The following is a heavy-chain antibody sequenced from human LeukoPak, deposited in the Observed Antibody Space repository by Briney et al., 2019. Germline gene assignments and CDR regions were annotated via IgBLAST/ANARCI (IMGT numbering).Heavy chain of an antibody. CDR1: GFSLSSYS. J-gene: IGHJ4*02. CDR2: ISSSSNTI. Sequence: GGSLRLSCAASGFSLSSYSMDWFRQTPGKGLEWISYISSSSNTIYYADSVEGRFTISRDNAKNALYLQMNSLRAGDTAVYYCARAYGSSWIDYWGQGTLVTVSS. V-gene: IGHV3-48*01. D-gene: IGHD6-13*01. CDR3: ARAYGSSWIDY.